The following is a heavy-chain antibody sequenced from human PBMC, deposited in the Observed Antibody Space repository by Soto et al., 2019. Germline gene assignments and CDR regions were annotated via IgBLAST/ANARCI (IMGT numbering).Heavy chain of an antibody. V-gene: IGHV3-9*01. CDR1: GFTFDDYA. Sequence: EVQLVESGGGLVQPGRSLRLSCGASGFTFDDYAMHWVRQAPGKGLEWVSGITWNSDSVGYADSVKGRFTISRDNAKNSLYLQMNSLRAEDTAFYYCASLKGGTSSTPVDYWGQGTLVTVSS. CDR2: ITWNSDSV. J-gene: IGHJ4*02. D-gene: IGHD6-6*01. CDR3: ASLKGGTSSTPVDY.